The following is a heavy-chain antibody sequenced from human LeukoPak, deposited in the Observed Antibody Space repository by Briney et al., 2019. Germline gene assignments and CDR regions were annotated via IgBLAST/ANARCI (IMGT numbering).Heavy chain of an antibody. J-gene: IGHJ6*02. CDR1: GFTFSSYW. CDR3: AREGPDQPDYYGMDV. CDR2: IKQDGSEK. V-gene: IGHV3-7*01. Sequence: PGGSLRLSCAASGFTFSSYWMSWVRQAPGKGLEWVANIKQDGSEKYYVDSVKGRFTISRDNAKNSLYLQMNSLRAEDTAVYYCAREGPDQPDYYGMDVWGQGTTVTVSS.